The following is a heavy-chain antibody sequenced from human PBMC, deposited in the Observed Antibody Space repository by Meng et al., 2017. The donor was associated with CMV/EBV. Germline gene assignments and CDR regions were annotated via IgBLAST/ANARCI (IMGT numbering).Heavy chain of an antibody. Sequence: QGPLVQSGAEVKKPGSSVKVSCKASGGTLSSYAISWVRQAPGQGLEWMGGIIPIFGTANYAQKFQGRVTITADESTSTAYMELSSLRSEDTAVYYCARGERGYYYDSSGYSVSFDYWGQGTLVTVSS. CDR1: GGTLSSYA. CDR3: ARGERGYYYDSSGYSVSFDY. V-gene: IGHV1-69*12. D-gene: IGHD3-22*01. CDR2: IIPIFGTA. J-gene: IGHJ4*02.